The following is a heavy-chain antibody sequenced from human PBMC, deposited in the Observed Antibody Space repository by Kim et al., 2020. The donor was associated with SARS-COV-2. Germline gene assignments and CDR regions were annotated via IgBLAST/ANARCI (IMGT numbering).Heavy chain of an antibody. D-gene: IGHD6-19*01. J-gene: IGHJ3*02. CDR1: GFTVSSNY. Sequence: GGSLRLSCAASGFTVSSNYMSWVRQAPGKGLEWVSVIYSGGSTYYADSVKGRFTISRDNSKNTLYLQMNSLRAEDTAVYYCASVINSSGWPQRGAFDIWGQGTMVTVSS. CDR3: ASVINSSGWPQRGAFDI. CDR2: IYSGGST. V-gene: IGHV3-53*01.